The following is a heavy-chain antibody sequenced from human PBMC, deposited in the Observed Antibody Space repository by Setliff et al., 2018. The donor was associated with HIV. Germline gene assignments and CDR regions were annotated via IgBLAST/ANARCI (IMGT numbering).Heavy chain of an antibody. CDR2: IYYSGST. D-gene: IGHD3-10*01. CDR3: ARAGTYYYGLPDY. CDR1: GGSISSYY. V-gene: IGHV4-59*01. Sequence: KTSETLSLTCTVSGGSISSYYWSWIRQPPGNGLEWIGYIYYSGSTNYNPSLKNRVTISVDTSKNQFSLKLTSVTAADTAVYYCARAGTYYYGLPDYWGQGTLVTVSS. J-gene: IGHJ4*02.